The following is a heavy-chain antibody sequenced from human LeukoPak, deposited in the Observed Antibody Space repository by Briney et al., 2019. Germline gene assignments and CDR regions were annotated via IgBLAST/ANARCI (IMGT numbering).Heavy chain of an antibody. V-gene: IGHV6-1*01. D-gene: IGHD3-3*01. Sequence: SQTLSLTCAISGDSVSSNSAAWNWIRQSPSRGLEWLGRTYYRSTWYNDYAVSVKSRITINPDTSKNQFSLQLSSVTAADTAVYYCARGKMIRITIFGVVAVSQGNWFDPWGQGTLVTVSS. J-gene: IGHJ5*02. CDR2: TYYRSTWYN. CDR1: GDSVSSNSAA. CDR3: ARGKMIRITIFGVVAVSQGNWFDP.